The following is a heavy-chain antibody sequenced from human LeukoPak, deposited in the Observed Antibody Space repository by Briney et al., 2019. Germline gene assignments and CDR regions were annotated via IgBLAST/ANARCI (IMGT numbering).Heavy chain of an antibody. V-gene: IGHV3-48*03. CDR2: ISSSGSTI. CDR1: GFTFSSYE. J-gene: IGHJ3*02. D-gene: IGHD3-22*01. CDR3: ARDRYYDSSGYPDAFDI. Sequence: GGSLRLSCAASGFTFSSYEMNWVRQAPGKGLEWVSYISSSGSTIYYADSVKGRFTISRDNAKNSLYLQMNSLRAGDTAVYYCARDRYYDSSGYPDAFDIWGQGTMVTVSS.